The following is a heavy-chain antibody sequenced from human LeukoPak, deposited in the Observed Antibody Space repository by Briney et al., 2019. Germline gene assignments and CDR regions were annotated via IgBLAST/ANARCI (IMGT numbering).Heavy chain of an antibody. V-gene: IGHV1-2*02. D-gene: IGHD1-26*01. CDR1: GYTFTGYY. CDR3: ARGSGRYHIFLFDY. CDR2: INPNSGGT. Sequence: GASVKVSCKASGYTFTGYYMHWVRQAPGQGLEWMGWINPNSGGTNYAQKFQGRVTMTRDTSIRTAYMELSRLRSSDTAVCPCARGSGRYHIFLFDYWGQGTLVTVCS. J-gene: IGHJ4*02.